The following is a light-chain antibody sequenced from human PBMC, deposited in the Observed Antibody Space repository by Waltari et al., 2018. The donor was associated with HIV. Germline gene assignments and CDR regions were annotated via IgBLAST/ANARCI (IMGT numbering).Light chain of an antibody. V-gene: IGLV2-14*01. CDR3: ASYVSSTSYV. CDR1: SSDVGGYNY. CDR2: DVS. Sequence: TQPASVSGTPGQSIIIFCTGTSSDVGGYNYVSWYQQHPGKAPKVMIYDVSKRPSGVSNRFSGSKSGNTASLTISGLQAEDEADYYCASYVSSTSYVFGTGTKVTVV. J-gene: IGLJ1*01.